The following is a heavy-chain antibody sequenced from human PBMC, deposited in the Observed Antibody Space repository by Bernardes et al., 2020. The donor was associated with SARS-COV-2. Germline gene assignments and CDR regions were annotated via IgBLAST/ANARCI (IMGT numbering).Heavy chain of an antibody. V-gene: IGHV3-48*03. J-gene: IGHJ6*02. CDR3: ARGTMYCSGGSCYLGYYYYGIDV. D-gene: IGHD2-15*01. Sequence: GGSLRLSCAASGFTFSSYEMNWVRQAPGKGLEWVSYISSSGSTKYYADSVKGRFTISRDNAKNTLYLQMNSLRAEDTAVYYCARGTMYCSGGSCYLGYYYYGIDVWGQGTTVTVSS. CDR1: GFTFSSYE. CDR2: ISSSGSTK.